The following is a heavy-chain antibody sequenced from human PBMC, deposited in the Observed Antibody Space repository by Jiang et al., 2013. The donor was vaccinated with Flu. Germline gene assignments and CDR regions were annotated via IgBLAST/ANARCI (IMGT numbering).Heavy chain of an antibody. D-gene: IGHD5-12*01. CDR1: GGSFSGYY. CDR2: INHSGST. CDR3: ARAGSGYXPLYYYYYMDV. V-gene: IGHV4-34*01. J-gene: IGHJ6*03. Sequence: LLKPSETLSLTCAVYGGSFSGYYWSWIRQPPGKGLEWIGEINHSGSTNYNPSLKSRVTISVDTSKNQFSLKLSSVTAADTAVYYCARAGSGYXPLYYYYYMDVVGQRDHGHRLL.